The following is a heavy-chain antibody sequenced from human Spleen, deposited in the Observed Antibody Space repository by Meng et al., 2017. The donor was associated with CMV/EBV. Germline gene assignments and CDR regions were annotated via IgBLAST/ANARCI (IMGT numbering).Heavy chain of an antibody. J-gene: IGHJ4*02. CDR2: INHSGST. V-gene: IGHV4-34*01. D-gene: IGHD1-26*01. CDR1: GGSFSGYY. CDR3: ARGNGGSYAFDY. Sequence: TCAFYGGSFSGYYWSWIRQPPGKGLEWIGEINHSGSTNYNPSLKSRVTISVDTSKNQFSLKLSSVTAADTAVYYCARGNGGSYAFDYWGQGTLVTVSS.